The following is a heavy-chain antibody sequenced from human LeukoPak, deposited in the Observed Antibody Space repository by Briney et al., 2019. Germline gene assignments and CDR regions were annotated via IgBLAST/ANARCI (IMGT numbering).Heavy chain of an antibody. J-gene: IGHJ6*02. D-gene: IGHD2-2*01. CDR2: ISGSGGST. Sequence: SGGSLRLSCAASGFTFSSYAMSWVRQAPGKGLEWVSAISGSGGSTYYADSVKGRFTISRDNSKNTLYLQMNSLRAEDTAVYYCAKSLNSTSRRVYYGMDVWGQGTTVTVSS. CDR1: GFTFSSYA. CDR3: AKSLNSTSRRVYYGMDV. V-gene: IGHV3-23*01.